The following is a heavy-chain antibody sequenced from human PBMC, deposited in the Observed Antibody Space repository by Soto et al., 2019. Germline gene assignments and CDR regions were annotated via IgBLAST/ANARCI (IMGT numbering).Heavy chain of an antibody. V-gene: IGHV1-3*01. CDR2: INAGNGNT. CDR3: ARRFKSAGWFDP. J-gene: IGHJ5*02. CDR1: GYTFTSYD. D-gene: IGHD3-10*01. Sequence: KGSCKASGYTFTSYDINWVRQATGQGLEWMGWINAGNGNTEFSEKFRGRVTITRDTSASTAHMELTSLTSEDTAVYYCARRFKSAGWFDPWGQGTLVTVAS.